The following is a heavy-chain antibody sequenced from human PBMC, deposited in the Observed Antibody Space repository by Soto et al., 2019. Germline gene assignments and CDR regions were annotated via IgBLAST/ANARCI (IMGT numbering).Heavy chain of an antibody. CDR3: ASGTLYYDFWSGFQQPFDY. Sequence: PSETLSLTCTVSGGSISSGGYYWSWIRQHPGKGLEWIGYIYYSGSTYYNPSLKSRVTISVDTSKNQFSLKLSSVTAADTAVYYCASGTLYYDFWSGFQQPFDYWGQGTLVTVSS. V-gene: IGHV4-31*03. CDR2: IYYSGST. J-gene: IGHJ4*02. D-gene: IGHD3-3*01. CDR1: GGSISSGGYY.